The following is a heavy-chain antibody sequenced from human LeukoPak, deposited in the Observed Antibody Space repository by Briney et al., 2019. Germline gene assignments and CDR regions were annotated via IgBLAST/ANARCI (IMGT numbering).Heavy chain of an antibody. Sequence: GGSLRLSCAASGFTFGSHWMSWVRQAPGKGLEWVANIKQGGSEKYYVDSVKGRFTISRDNAKNSLYLQMNSLRVEDTAVYYCARVQILGYYYGMDVWGQGTTVTVSS. V-gene: IGHV3-7*01. CDR3: ARVQILGYYYGMDV. D-gene: IGHD3-16*01. CDR1: GFTFGSHW. CDR2: IKQGGSEK. J-gene: IGHJ6*02.